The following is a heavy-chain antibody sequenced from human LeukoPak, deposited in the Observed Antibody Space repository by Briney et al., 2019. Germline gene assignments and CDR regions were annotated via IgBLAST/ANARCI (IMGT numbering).Heavy chain of an antibody. V-gene: IGHV4-59*08. D-gene: IGHD1-1*01. J-gene: IGHJ5*02. CDR2: ILYSGRT. CDR1: GGSINNYY. Sequence: PSETLSLTCTVSGGSINNYYWSWIRQPPGKGLEWIGNILYSGRTNYNPSFQSRVTISVDTSKNQFSLKLSSVTAADTAVYYCARLLYNWNDYWFDPWGQGTLVTVSS. CDR3: ARLLYNWNDYWFDP.